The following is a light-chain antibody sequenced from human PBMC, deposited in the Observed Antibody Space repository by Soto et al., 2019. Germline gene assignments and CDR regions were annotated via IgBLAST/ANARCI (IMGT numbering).Light chain of an antibody. Sequence: QSVLTQPPSVSGAPGQSGTISCTGTSKDVGSYNRVSWYQQPPGTTPKLMIYEVSNRPSGVPDRFSGSKSGNTASLTISGLQAEDEADYYCSSFTSSSTYVFGTGTKVTVL. CDR3: SSFTSSSTYV. J-gene: IGLJ1*01. CDR1: SKDVGSYNR. V-gene: IGLV2-18*02. CDR2: EVS.